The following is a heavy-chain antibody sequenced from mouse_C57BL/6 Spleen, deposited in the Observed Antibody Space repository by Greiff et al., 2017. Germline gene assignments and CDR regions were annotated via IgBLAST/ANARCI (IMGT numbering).Heavy chain of an antibody. D-gene: IGHD1-3*01. V-gene: IGHV1-18*01. CDR1: GYTFTDYN. J-gene: IGHJ2*01. Sequence: EVQLQQSGPELVKPGASVKIPCKASGYTFTDYNMDWVKQSHGKSLEWIGDINPNNGGTNYNQKFKGKATLTVDKSSSTAYMELRSLTSEDTAVYDCARGGRGKGYFDYWGQGTTLTVSS. CDR2: INPNNGGT. CDR3: ARGGRGKGYFDY.